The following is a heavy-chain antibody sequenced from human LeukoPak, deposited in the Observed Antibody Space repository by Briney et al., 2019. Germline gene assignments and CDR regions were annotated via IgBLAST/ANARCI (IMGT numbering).Heavy chain of an antibody. Sequence: SETLSLTCTVSGGSISSSGYYWGRIRQTPGRGLEWVGSIYYSGSNYHNPSLKSRVTMTVDTAKNKFSLKLTSVTAVDTAMYYCARISGDAWNIIDYWGQGILVTVSS. D-gene: IGHD2-15*01. CDR2: IYYSGSN. CDR3: ARISGDAWNIIDY. CDR1: GGSISSSGYY. J-gene: IGHJ4*02. V-gene: IGHV4-39*07.